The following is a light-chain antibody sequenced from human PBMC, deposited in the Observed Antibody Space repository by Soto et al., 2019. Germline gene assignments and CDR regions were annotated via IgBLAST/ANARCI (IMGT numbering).Light chain of an antibody. V-gene: IGKV1-5*01. CDR3: QQYIAYSYS. J-gene: IGKJ2*01. CDR2: DAS. CDR1: QSILRS. Sequence: DIQMTQSPSTLSASVGDRVTITCRASQSILRSLAWYQQKAGKAPKLLIYDASNLQSGVPSRFSGSGSGTEFTLTISGLQPDDFATYYCQQYIAYSYSFGQGTKLEIK.